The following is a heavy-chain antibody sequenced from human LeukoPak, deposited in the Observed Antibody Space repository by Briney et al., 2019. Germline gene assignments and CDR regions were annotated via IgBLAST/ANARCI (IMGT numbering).Heavy chain of an antibody. Sequence: SETLSLTCAVYGGSFRGYYWSWIRQPPGKGLEWIGEINHSGSTNYNPSLKSRVTISVDTSKNQFSLKLSSVTAADTAVYYCAGWKFGFDYWGQGTLVTVSS. D-gene: IGHD1-1*01. CDR3: AGWKFGFDY. CDR2: INHSGST. CDR1: GGSFRGYY. J-gene: IGHJ4*02. V-gene: IGHV4-34*01.